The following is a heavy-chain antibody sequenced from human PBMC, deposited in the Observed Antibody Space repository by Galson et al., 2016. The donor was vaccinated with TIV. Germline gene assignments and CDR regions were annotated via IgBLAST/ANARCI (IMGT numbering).Heavy chain of an antibody. CDR3: ARDRDYYDSSSYSPDAFDM. V-gene: IGHV3-21*01. J-gene: IGHJ3*02. Sequence: SLRLSCAASGFIFRRYSMNWVRQAPGKGLEWVSTISSSSDYRFYADSVKGRFTISRDNARNSLHLQINSLRVEDTAVYYCARDRDYYDSSSYSPDAFDMWGQGTMVTASS. CDR2: ISSSSDYR. CDR1: GFIFRRYS. D-gene: IGHD3-22*01.